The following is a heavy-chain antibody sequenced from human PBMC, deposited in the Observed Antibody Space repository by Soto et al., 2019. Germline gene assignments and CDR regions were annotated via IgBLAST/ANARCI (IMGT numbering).Heavy chain of an antibody. Sequence: SVKVSCKASGGIFSSFTISWVRQAPGQGLEWLGGIIPIFDTPTYAQNFQGRVTITADKSTNTVYMELSSLRSEDTAVYYCATHGATTMARGAMKHYYYIMDVWGQGTTVTVSS. D-gene: IGHD3-10*01. CDR3: ATHGATTMARGAMKHYYYIMDV. CDR1: GGIFSSFT. CDR2: IIPIFDTP. V-gene: IGHV1-69*06. J-gene: IGHJ6*02.